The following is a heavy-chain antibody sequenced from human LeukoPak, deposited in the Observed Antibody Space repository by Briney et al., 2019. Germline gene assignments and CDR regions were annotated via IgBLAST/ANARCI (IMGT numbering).Heavy chain of an antibody. Sequence: ASVNVSCTASGYTFTSYYMHWVRQAPGQGLEWMGIINPSGGSTSYAQKFQGRVTMTRDTSTNTVYMDLASLRSEDTAVYYCARDGRWQQLVLDYWGQGTLVIVSS. D-gene: IGHD6-13*01. V-gene: IGHV1-46*01. CDR1: GYTFTSYY. J-gene: IGHJ4*02. CDR3: ARDGRWQQLVLDY. CDR2: INPSGGST.